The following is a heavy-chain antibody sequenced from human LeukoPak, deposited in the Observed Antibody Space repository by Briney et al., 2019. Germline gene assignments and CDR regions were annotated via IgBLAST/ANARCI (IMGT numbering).Heavy chain of an antibody. Sequence: GGSLRPSCAASGFTFSNYAMSWVRQAPGKGLAWVSIISGSGGTTYYGDSVKGRFTISRDNSKNTLFLQMNSLRAEDTAVYYCVKGLSDDLLTGTSKYWGQGTLVAVSS. CDR3: VKGLSDDLLTGTSKY. J-gene: IGHJ4*02. CDR2: ISGSGGTT. D-gene: IGHD3-9*01. CDR1: GFTFSNYA. V-gene: IGHV3-23*01.